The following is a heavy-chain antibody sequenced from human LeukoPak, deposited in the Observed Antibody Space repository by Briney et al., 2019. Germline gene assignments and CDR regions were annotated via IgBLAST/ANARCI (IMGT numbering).Heavy chain of an antibody. D-gene: IGHD6-19*01. J-gene: IGHJ4*02. CDR2: INCNSGVT. CDR3: AKTGAGYSSGWSYLY. V-gene: IGHV1-2*02. CDR1: GYTFTAYY. Sequence: ASVKVSCKASGYTFTAYYMHWVRQAPGQGLEWRGWINCNSGVTKYAQKFQDRVTMTRDTSISTAYMEVTRLTSDDTAVYYCAKTGAGYSSGWSYLYWGQGTLATVSS.